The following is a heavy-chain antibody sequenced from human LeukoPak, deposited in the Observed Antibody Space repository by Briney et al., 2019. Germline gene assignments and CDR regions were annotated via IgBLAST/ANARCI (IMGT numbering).Heavy chain of an antibody. Sequence: ASVKVSCKASGYTFTGYYMHWVRQAPGQGLEWMGKINPSGDTATYTQRFQGRVTMTRDTSTSTAYMELRSLRSDDTAVYYCARRAKRITIFGVVMGSYYFDYWGQGTLVTVSS. J-gene: IGHJ4*02. CDR2: INPSGDTA. CDR1: GYTFTGYY. CDR3: ARRAKRITIFGVVMGSYYFDY. D-gene: IGHD3-3*01. V-gene: IGHV1-46*01.